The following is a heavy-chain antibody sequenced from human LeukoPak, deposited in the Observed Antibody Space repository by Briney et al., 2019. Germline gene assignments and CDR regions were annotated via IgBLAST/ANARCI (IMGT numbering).Heavy chain of an antibody. CDR3: ARVWFGPDDY. V-gene: IGHV4-34*01. CDR2: INHSGST. J-gene: IGHJ4*02. Sequence: SETLSLXCAVYGGSFSGYYWSWIRRPPGKGLEWIGEINHSGSTNYNPSLKSRVTISVDTSKNQFSLKLSSVTAADTAVYYCARVWFGPDDYWGQGTLVTVSS. D-gene: IGHD3-10*01. CDR1: GGSFSGYY.